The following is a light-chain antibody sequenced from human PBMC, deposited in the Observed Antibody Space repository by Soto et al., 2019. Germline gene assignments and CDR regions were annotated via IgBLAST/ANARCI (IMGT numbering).Light chain of an antibody. CDR1: TGAVTSDYF. Sequence: QTVVTQEPSLTVSPGGTVTLTCASSTGAVTSDYFPSWLQQKPGQAPRVLVYGTTNRHSWTPARFSGSLLGGEAALTLSGVQPEDEADYYCLLYYGGAYVFGTGTKLTVL. V-gene: IGLV7-43*01. CDR2: GTT. J-gene: IGLJ1*01. CDR3: LLYYGGAYV.